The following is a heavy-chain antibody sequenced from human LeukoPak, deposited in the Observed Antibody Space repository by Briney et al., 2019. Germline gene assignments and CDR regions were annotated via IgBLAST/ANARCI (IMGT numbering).Heavy chain of an antibody. V-gene: IGHV3-64*02. CDR1: GFTFSTDA. Sequence: PGRILRLSCAPSGFTFSTDAMYWFRQAAAKRMEYVSAISSNGQSTYYADSVKGRFTISRDNSENTVYLQMGSLRAEDMAVYYCARGRWVDIVTHGFDYCGQGSLVTVSS. J-gene: IGHJ4*02. D-gene: IGHD3-9*01. CDR3: ARGRWVDIVTHGFDY. CDR2: ISSNGQST.